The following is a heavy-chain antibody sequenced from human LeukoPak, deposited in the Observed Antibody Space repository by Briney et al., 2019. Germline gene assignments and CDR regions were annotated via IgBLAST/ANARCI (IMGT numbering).Heavy chain of an antibody. CDR3: TRRAARWQFDL. CDR1: GFNFDDYA. D-gene: IGHD5-24*01. J-gene: IGHJ2*01. V-gene: IGHV3-9*01. CDR2: IIWKTGNG. Sequence: PGRSLRLSCAVSGFNFDDYAMHWVRQAPGRGLEWVSGIIWKTGNGIYADSVKGRFTISRDNAKNSLYMQMSSLRAEDTALYYCTRRAARWQFDLWGRGTLLTVSS.